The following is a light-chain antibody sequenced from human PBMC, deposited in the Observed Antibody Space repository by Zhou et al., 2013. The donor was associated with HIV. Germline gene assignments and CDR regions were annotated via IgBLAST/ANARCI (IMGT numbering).Light chain of an antibody. CDR1: QNIRSH. Sequence: EIVMTQSPATLSVSPGERATLSCRASQNIRSHLAWYQQKPGQAPRLLIYGASTRATGIPARFSGSGSGTEFTLTISSLQPDDFATYFCQQYHTLYTFGQGTRLEI. CDR3: QQYHTLYT. V-gene: IGKV3-15*01. J-gene: IGKJ2*01. CDR2: GAS.